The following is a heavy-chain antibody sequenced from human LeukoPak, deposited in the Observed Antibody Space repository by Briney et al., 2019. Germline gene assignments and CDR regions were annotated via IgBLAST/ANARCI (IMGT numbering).Heavy chain of an antibody. V-gene: IGHV4-39*01. D-gene: IGHD3-22*01. CDR3: ARLRGYIAPFDN. J-gene: IGHJ4*02. CDR1: GGSISSSSYY. Sequence: NTSETLSLTCTVSGGSISSSSYYWGWIRQPPGKGLEWIGSIYYSGSTYYNPSLKSRVTISVGTSKNQFYLKLSSVTAADTAVYYCARLRGYIAPFDNWGQGTLVTVSS. CDR2: IYYSGST.